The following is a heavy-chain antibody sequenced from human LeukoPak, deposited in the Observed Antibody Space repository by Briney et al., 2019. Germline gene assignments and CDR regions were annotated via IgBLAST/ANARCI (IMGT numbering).Heavy chain of an antibody. CDR2: IYHSGST. D-gene: IGHD3-22*01. CDR3: ASSGYSGDAFDI. Sequence: SETLSLTCTVSGGYIHTYNSYWGWIRQPPGKGLEWIGYIYHSGSTYYNPSLKSRVTISVDRSKNQSSLKLSSVTAADTAVYYCASSGYSGDAFDIWGQGTMVTVSS. J-gene: IGHJ3*02. CDR1: GGYIHTYNSY. V-gene: IGHV4-39*07.